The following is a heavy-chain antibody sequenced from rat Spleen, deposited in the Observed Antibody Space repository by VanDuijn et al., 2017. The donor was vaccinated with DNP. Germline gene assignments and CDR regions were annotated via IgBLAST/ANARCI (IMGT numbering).Heavy chain of an antibody. CDR2: ISTSGGST. D-gene: IGHD5-1*01. CDR3: ARQKLWNWYFDF. V-gene: IGHV5-25*01. Sequence: EVQLVESGGGLVQPGRSLKLSCAASGFTFSNYDMAWVRQAPTKGLEWVASISTSGGSTYYRDSVKGRFTVSRDNAKSTLYLQMDSLRSEDTATYYCARQKLWNWYFDFWGPGTMVTVSS. CDR1: GFTFSNYD. J-gene: IGHJ1*01.